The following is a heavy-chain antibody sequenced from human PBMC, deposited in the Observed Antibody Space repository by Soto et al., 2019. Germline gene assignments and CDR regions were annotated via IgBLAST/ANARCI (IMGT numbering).Heavy chain of an antibody. D-gene: IGHD6-13*01. Sequence: PSETLSLTCTVSGGSISSYYWSWIRQPPGKGLEWIGYIYYSGSTNYNPSLKSRVTISVDTSKNQFSLKLSSVTAADTAVYYCVRGHEQLDYYVMDVWGQGTTDTGSS. CDR1: GGSISSYY. CDR3: VRGHEQLDYYVMDV. J-gene: IGHJ6*02. V-gene: IGHV4-59*12. CDR2: IYYSGST.